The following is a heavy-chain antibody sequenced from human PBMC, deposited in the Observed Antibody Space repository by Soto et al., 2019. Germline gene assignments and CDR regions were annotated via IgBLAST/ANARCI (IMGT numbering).Heavy chain of an antibody. V-gene: IGHV1-46*01. J-gene: IGHJ6*02. CDR2: INPSGGST. D-gene: IGHD3-22*01. CDR1: GYTFTSYY. Sequence: ASVKVSCKASGYTFTSYYMHWVRQAPGQGLEWMGIINPSGGSTSYAQKFQGRVTMTRDTSISTAYMELSRLRSDDTAVYYCARTGPSLSDSSGRIQSGYYYGMDVWGQGTTVTVSS. CDR3: ARTGPSLSDSSGRIQSGYYYGMDV.